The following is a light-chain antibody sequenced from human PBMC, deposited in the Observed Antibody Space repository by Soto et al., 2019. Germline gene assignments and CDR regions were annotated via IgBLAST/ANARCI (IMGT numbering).Light chain of an antibody. J-gene: IGKJ1*01. Sequence: EIVLTQSPGTLSLSPGERATLSCRASQSVSNNYLAWYQQKPGQAPRLLIYAASNRATGIPDRFSGSGSGTDFTLTISRLEPEDFAVYYCQQCGTSPWTFGQGTKVDIK. CDR3: QQCGTSPWT. CDR2: AAS. V-gene: IGKV3-20*01. CDR1: QSVSNNY.